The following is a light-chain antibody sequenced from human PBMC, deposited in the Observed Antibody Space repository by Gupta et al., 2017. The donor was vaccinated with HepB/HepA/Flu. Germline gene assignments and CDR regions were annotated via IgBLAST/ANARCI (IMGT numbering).Light chain of an antibody. CDR3: RQPLHTPWT. CDR2: LGA. J-gene: IGKJ1*01. V-gene: IGKV2-28*01. CDR1: QSLLHSNGFNY. Sequence: DIVLTQSPLSLPVRPGEPASISCRSSQSLLHSNGFNYLDWYLQKPGQSPQLLLSLGAHRAPGVPDRISGSGSGTDFTFKISRVEAEDVGVYYCRQPLHTPWTFGQGTKVEIK.